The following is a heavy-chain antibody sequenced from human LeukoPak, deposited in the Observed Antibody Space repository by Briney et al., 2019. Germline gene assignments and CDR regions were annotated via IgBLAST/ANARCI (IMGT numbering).Heavy chain of an antibody. Sequence: GRSLRLSCAASGFSVSSSYMSWVRQAPGKGLEWDSVIYSGGNTYYADSVKGRFTTSRDNSKNTLYLQMNSLRAGDTAVYYCARWTSSSMTTNPLFGYWGQGTLVTVSS. CDR1: GFSVSSSY. CDR2: IYSGGNT. V-gene: IGHV3-66*01. J-gene: IGHJ4*02. D-gene: IGHD3-10*02. CDR3: ARWTSSSMTTNPLFGY.